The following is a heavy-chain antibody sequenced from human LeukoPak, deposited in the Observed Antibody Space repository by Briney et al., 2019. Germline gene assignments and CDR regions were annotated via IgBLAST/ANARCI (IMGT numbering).Heavy chain of an antibody. CDR1: GGSISSSSYY. V-gene: IGHV4-39*01. Sequence: SETLSLTCTVSGGSISSSSYYWGWIRQPPGKGLEWTGSIYYSGSTYYNPSLESRVTISVDTSKNQFSLKLSSVTAADTAVYYCARLPYYDFWSGPYYDYWGQGTLVTVSS. CDR3: ARLPYYDFWSGPYYDY. CDR2: IYYSGST. J-gene: IGHJ4*02. D-gene: IGHD3-3*01.